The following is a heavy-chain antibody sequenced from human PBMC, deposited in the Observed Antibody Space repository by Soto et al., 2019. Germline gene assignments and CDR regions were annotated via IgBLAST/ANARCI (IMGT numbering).Heavy chain of an antibody. Sequence: PSETLSLTCTVSGGSINSGDYYWSWIRQPPGKGLEWIGYIYYSGSTNYNPSLKSRVTISVDTSKKQFSLKMRSVTAADTAVYYCARESNYYDSSGYIGPRIDNWGQGILVTVSS. D-gene: IGHD3-22*01. CDR3: ARESNYYDSSGYIGPRIDN. V-gene: IGHV4-30-4*01. CDR1: GGSINSGDYY. CDR2: IYYSGST. J-gene: IGHJ4*02.